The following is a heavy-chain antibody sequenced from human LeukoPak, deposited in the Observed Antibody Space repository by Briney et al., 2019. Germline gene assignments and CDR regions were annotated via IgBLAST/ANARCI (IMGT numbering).Heavy chain of an antibody. J-gene: IGHJ3*02. CDR1: GYTFTSYG. V-gene: IGHV1-18*01. CDR2: NSAYSGNT. Sequence: ASVKVSCKASGYTFTSYGISWVRQAPGQGLEWMGWNSAYSGNTNYAQKLQGRVTMTTDTSTSTAYMELRSLRSDDTAVYYCARGLYCTNGVCYIVAFDIWGQGTMVTVSS. D-gene: IGHD2-8*01. CDR3: ARGLYCTNGVCYIVAFDI.